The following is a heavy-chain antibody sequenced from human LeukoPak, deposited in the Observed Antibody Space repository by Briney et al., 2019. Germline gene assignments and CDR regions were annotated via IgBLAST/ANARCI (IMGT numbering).Heavy chain of an antibody. CDR2: VHGDGNNI. CDR1: GFPFSSYA. D-gene: IGHD1-26*01. J-gene: IGHJ4*02. V-gene: IGHV3-74*01. Sequence: GGSLRLSCAASGFPFSSYAMYWVRQAPGKGLVWVSRVHGDGNNIGYADSVRGRFTISRDNAENTLYLQMNSLRPEDTAVYYCARARVGDPTDYWGQGTLVTVSS. CDR3: ARARVGDPTDY.